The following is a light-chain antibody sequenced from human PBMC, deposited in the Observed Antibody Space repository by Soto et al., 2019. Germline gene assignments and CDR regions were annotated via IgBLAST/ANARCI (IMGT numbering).Light chain of an antibody. CDR2: GAS. J-gene: IGKJ4*01. CDR3: QQSNDWPLA. Sequence: EIVMTQSPATLSVSPGERATLSCRASQSVNSNLAWYQQKPGQAPRLLIYGASTRATGIPARFSGSASGTEFTLTISRPQSEDFAVYYCQQSNDWPLAFGGGTKVEIK. CDR1: QSVNSN. V-gene: IGKV3-15*01.